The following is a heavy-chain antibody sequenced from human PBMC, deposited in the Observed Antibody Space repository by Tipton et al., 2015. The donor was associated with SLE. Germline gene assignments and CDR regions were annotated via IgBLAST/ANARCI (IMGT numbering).Heavy chain of an antibody. CDR2: ISSSSSTI. D-gene: IGHD4-17*01. V-gene: IGHV3-48*01. J-gene: IGHJ4*02. Sequence: GSLRLSCAASGFTFSSYSMNWVRQAPGKGLEWVSYISSSSSTIYYADSVKGRFTISRDNAKNSLYLQMNSLRAEDTAVYYCAREYGAGDSYFDYWGQGTLVTVSS. CDR1: GFTFSSYS. CDR3: AREYGAGDSYFDY.